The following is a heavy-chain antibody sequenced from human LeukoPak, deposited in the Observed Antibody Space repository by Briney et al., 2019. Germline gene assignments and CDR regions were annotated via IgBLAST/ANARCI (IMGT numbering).Heavy chain of an antibody. CDR1: GYTFTSYG. CDR2: ISAYNGNT. Sequence: ASVKVSCKASGYTFTSYGISWVRQAPGQGLEWMGWISAYNGNTNYAQKLQGRVTMTTDTSTSTAYMELRSLRSDDTAVYYCAGIAYCGGDCYTTYFDYWGQGTLVTVSS. J-gene: IGHJ4*02. CDR3: AGIAYCGGDCYTTYFDY. V-gene: IGHV1-18*01. D-gene: IGHD2-21*01.